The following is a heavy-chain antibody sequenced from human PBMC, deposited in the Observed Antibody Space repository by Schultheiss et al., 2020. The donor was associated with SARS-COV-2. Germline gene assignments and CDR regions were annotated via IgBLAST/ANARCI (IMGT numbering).Heavy chain of an antibody. CDR3: ARGSEGFDP. CDR2: IYYSGST. CDR1: GGSISSYY. J-gene: IGHJ5*02. V-gene: IGHV4-59*01. Sequence: SETLSLTCAVSGGSISSYYWSWIRQPPGKGLEWIGNIYYSGSTNYNPSLQSRVTMSVDVSKKQLSLRLSSVTAADSAVYYCARGSEGFDPWGQGTQVTVSS.